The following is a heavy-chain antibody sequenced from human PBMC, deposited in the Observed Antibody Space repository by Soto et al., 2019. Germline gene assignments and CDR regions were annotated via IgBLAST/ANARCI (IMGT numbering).Heavy chain of an antibody. Sequence: GESLKISCKGSGYSFTSYWIGWVRQMPGKGLEWMGIIYPGDSDTRYSPSFQGQVTISADKSINTAYLQWSSLKASDTAMYYCARPYYDSSGQYYFDYWGQGTLVTVSS. CDR1: GYSFTSYW. V-gene: IGHV5-51*01. CDR3: ARPYYDSSGQYYFDY. CDR2: IYPGDSDT. D-gene: IGHD3-22*01. J-gene: IGHJ4*02.